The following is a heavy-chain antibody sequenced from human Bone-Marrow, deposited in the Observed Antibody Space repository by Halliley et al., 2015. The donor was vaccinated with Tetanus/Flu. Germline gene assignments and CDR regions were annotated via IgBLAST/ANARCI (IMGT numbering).Heavy chain of an antibody. D-gene: IGHD3-16*02. CDR2: FYSTGTT. CDR1: GGSIKNYY. J-gene: IGHJ5*02. V-gene: IGHV4-59*01. Sequence: TLSLTCTVSGGSIKNYYWSWIRQPSGKGLEWIGYFYSTGTTNYNSSLKSRVTISVDTSKNQLSLTLRSVTTADTAVYYCATVKREHLRLGELSFGAWGQGTLVTVSS. CDR3: ATVKREHLRLGELSFGA.